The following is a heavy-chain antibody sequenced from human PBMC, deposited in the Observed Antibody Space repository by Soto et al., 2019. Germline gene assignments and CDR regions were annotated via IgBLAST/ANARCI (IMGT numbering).Heavy chain of an antibody. V-gene: IGHV4-34*01. CDR1: GGSFSGYY. CDR2: INHSGST. CDR3: ARDCGEVLGY. Sequence: SETLSLTCAVYGGSFSGYYWSWIRQPLGKGLEWIGEINHSGSTNYNPSLKSRVTISVDTSKNQFSLKLSSVTAADTAVYYCARDCGEVLGYWGQGTLVTVAS. J-gene: IGHJ4*02. D-gene: IGHD3-10*01.